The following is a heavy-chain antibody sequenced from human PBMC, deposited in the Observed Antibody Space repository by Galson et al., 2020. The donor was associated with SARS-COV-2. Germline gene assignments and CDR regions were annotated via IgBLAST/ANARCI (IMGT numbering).Heavy chain of an antibody. CDR1: GLTFSGYG. CDR3: AGLRTNWYFDY. D-gene: IGHD1-1*01. Sequence: GESLKISCAASGLTFSGYGMHWVRQAPGKGLEWVALIRHDGNKIYYADSVKGRFTISRDNSKNTLYLEMNSLRAEDTAVYYCAGLRTNWYFDYWGQGTLVTVSS. CDR2: IRHDGNKI. V-gene: IGHV3-33*01. J-gene: IGHJ4*02.